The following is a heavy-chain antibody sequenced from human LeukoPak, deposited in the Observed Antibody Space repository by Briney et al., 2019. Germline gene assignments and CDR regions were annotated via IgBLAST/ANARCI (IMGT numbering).Heavy chain of an antibody. CDR3: ARDPSSGYYYYFDY. Sequence: GGSLRLSCAASGFTFSSYWMSWVRQAPGKGLEWVAVISYDGSNKYYADSVKGRFTISRDNSKNTLYLQMNSLRAEDTAVYYCARDPSSGYYYYFDYWGQGTLVTVSS. CDR2: ISYDGSNK. J-gene: IGHJ4*02. D-gene: IGHD3-22*01. CDR1: GFTFSSYW. V-gene: IGHV3-30-3*01.